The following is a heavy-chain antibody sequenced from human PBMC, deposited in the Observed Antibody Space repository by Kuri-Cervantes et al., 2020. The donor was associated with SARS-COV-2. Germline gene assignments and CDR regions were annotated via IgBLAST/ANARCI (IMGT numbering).Heavy chain of an antibody. CDR3: ARGGSIAAARRSYYYYGMDV. V-gene: IGHV3-48*03. Sequence: GGSLRLSCAASGFTFSSYEMNWVRQAPGKGLEWVSYISSGGSTIYYADSVKGRFTISRDNAKNSLYLQMNSLRAEDTAVYYCARGGSIAAARRSYYYYGMDVWGQGTTVTVSS. J-gene: IGHJ6*02. D-gene: IGHD6-13*01. CDR1: GFTFSSYE. CDR2: ISSGGSTI.